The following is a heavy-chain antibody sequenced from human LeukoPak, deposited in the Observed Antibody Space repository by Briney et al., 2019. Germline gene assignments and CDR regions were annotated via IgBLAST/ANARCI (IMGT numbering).Heavy chain of an antibody. J-gene: IGHJ4*02. D-gene: IGHD2-2*02. V-gene: IGHV3-74*01. Sequence: GGSLRLSCAASGFTVITNDMTWVRQAPGKGLVWVSRINTDGSSTTYADTVKGRFTISRDNAKNTLYLQMSSLRAEDTAVYYCARVRYCGSTSCSTYFDYWGQGTLVTVSS. CDR1: GFTVITND. CDR3: ARVRYCGSTSCSTYFDY. CDR2: INTDGSST.